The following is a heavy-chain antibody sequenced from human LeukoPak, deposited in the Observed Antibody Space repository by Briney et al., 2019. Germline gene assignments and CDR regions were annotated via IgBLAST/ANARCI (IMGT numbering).Heavy chain of an antibody. CDR3: ARDTGYSNYDY. Sequence: PSETLSLTCAVYGGSFSGYYWSWIRQPPGKGLEWIGEINHSGSTNYNPSLKSRVTISVDTSKNQFSLKLSSVTAADTAVYYCARDTGYSNYDYWGQGTLVTVSS. CDR1: GGSFSGYY. CDR2: INHSGST. J-gene: IGHJ4*02. V-gene: IGHV4-34*01. D-gene: IGHD5-12*01.